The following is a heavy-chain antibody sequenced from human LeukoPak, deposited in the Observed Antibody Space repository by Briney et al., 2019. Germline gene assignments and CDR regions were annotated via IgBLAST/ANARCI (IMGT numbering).Heavy chain of an antibody. D-gene: IGHD5-24*01. Sequence: GASVKVSCKASGFSFTNYGISWVRQAPGPGLEWMGWISAYSGNANYAHKFLGRLTMTADTSTSTAYMELRSLTSADTAVYYCARVGDGYNRGFDYWGQGSLGTVSS. J-gene: IGHJ4*02. CDR3: ARVGDGYNRGFDY. V-gene: IGHV1-18*01. CDR2: ISAYSGNA. CDR1: GFSFTNYG.